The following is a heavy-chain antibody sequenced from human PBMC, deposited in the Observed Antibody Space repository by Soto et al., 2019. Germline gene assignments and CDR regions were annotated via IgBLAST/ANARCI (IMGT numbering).Heavy chain of an antibody. CDR1: GYSFTNYW. J-gene: IGHJ3*02. V-gene: IGHV5-51*01. D-gene: IGHD2-15*01. CDR2: IYPGDSDT. CDR3: GYCSGGGMNGFDI. Sequence: PGASLKISCKGSGYSFTNYWIGWVRQMPGKGLEWMAIIYPGDSDTRYSPSFQGQVTISADKSISTAYLQWSSLKASDTAMYYCGYCSGGGMNGFDIWGQGTMVTVS.